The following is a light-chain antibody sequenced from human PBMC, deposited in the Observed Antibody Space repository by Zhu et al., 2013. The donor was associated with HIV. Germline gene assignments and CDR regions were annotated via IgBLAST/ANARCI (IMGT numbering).Light chain of an antibody. Sequence: AIQMTQSPSSLSASVGDRVTITCRASQGIRNDLGWYQQKPGKAPKLLIYVASSLQSGVPSRFSASGSGTDFTLTISSLQPEDFGTYYCLQDYNYPWTFGQGTKVEI. J-gene: IGKJ1*01. CDR3: LQDYNYPWT. CDR2: VAS. V-gene: IGKV1-6*01. CDR1: QGIRND.